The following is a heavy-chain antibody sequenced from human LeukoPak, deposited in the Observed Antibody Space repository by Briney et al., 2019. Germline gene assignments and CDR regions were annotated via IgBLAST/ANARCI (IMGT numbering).Heavy chain of an antibody. V-gene: IGHV1-2*02. CDR3: ARGEACSSTSCYYWFDP. CDR2: INPNSGGT. J-gene: IGHJ5*02. Sequence: ASVKVSCKASGYTFTGYYMHWVRQAPGQGLEWMGWINPNSGGTNYAQKFQGRVTMTRDTSISTAYMELSRLRSDDTAVYYCARGEACSSTSCYYWFDPWAREPWSPSPQ. CDR1: GYTFTGYY. D-gene: IGHD2-2*01.